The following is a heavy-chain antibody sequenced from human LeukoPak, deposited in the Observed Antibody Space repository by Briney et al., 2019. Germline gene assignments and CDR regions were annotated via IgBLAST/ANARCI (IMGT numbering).Heavy chain of an antibody. CDR3: ARVGRAVAGPLDY. CDR1: GGTFSSYA. V-gene: IGHV1-69*13. D-gene: IGHD6-19*01. J-gene: IGHJ4*02. Sequence: SVKVSYKASGGTFSSYAISWVRQAPGQGLEWMGGIIPIFGTANYAQKFQGRVTITADESTSTAYMELSSLRSEDTAVYYCARVGRAVAGPLDYWGQGTLVTVSS. CDR2: IIPIFGTA.